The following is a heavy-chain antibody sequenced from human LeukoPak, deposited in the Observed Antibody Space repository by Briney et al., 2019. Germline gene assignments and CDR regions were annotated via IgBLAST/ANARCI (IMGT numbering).Heavy chain of an antibody. J-gene: IGHJ3*02. CDR2: IYYSGST. CDR1: GGSISSGGYY. CDR3: ARASEYAFDI. Sequence: SETLSLTCTVSGGSISSGGYYWSWIRQHPGKGLEWIGYIYYSGSTYYSPSLKSRVTISVDTSKNQFSLKLSSVTAADTAVYYCARASEYAFDIWGQGTMVTVSS. V-gene: IGHV4-31*03.